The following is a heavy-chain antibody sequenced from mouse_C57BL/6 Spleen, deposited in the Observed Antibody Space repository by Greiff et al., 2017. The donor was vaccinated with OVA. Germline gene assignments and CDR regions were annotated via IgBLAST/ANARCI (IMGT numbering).Heavy chain of an antibody. Sequence: EVHLVESGGDLVKPGGSLKLSCAASGFTFSSYGMSWVRQTPDKRLEWVATISSGGSYTYYPDSVKGRFTISRDNAKNTLYLQMSSLKSEDTAMYYCARYGNYVDWYFDVWGTGTTVTVSS. CDR3: ARYGNYVDWYFDV. V-gene: IGHV5-6*01. J-gene: IGHJ1*03. CDR2: ISSGGSYT. CDR1: GFTFSSYG. D-gene: IGHD2-1*01.